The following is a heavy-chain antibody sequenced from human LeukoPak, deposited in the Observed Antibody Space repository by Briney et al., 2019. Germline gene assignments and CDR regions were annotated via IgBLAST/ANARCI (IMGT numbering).Heavy chain of an antibody. CDR1: GYTFTSYG. CDR2: ISANNGNT. CDR3: ARVPPLCSGGSCYSSYYYYYMDV. J-gene: IGHJ6*03. D-gene: IGHD2-15*01. V-gene: IGHV1-18*01. Sequence: ASVKVSCKASGYTFTSYGIGWVRQAPGQGLEWMGWISANNGNTNYAQKLQGRVTMTTDTSTSTAYMELRSLRSDDTAVYYCARVPPLCSGGSCYSSYYYYYMDVWGKGTTVTVSS.